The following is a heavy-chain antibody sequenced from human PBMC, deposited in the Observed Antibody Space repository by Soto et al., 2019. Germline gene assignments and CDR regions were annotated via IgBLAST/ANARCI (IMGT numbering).Heavy chain of an antibody. D-gene: IGHD3-22*01. CDR1: GGSISSGGYY. Sequence: PSETLSLTCTVSGGSISSGGYYWSWIRQHPGKGLEWIGYIYYSGSTYYNPSLKRRVTISVDTSKYQFSLKLSSVTAADTAVYYCARTLNRHYYDSSGCFDYWGQGTLVTVSS. CDR2: IYYSGST. J-gene: IGHJ4*02. CDR3: ARTLNRHYYDSSGCFDY. V-gene: IGHV4-31*03.